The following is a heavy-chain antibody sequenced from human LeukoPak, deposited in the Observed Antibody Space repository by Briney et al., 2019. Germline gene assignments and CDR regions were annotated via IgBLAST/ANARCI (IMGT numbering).Heavy chain of an antibody. CDR1: GFTFSSYA. Sequence: GGSLRLSCAASGFTFSSYAMSWVRQAPGKGLEWVSVIYSGGSTYYADSVKGRFTISRDNSKNTLYLQMNSLRAEDTAVYYCAREIGNGYKSMDVWGQGTTVTVSS. D-gene: IGHD5-24*01. J-gene: IGHJ6*02. CDR2: IYSGGST. V-gene: IGHV3-66*01. CDR3: AREIGNGYKSMDV.